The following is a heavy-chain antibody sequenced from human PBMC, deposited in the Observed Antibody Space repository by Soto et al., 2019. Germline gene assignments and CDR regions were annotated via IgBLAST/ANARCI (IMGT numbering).Heavy chain of an antibody. D-gene: IGHD1-26*01. CDR1: GYTFTAYY. CDR2: INSNTGDR. J-gene: IGHJ4*02. CDR3: AREILGGTKDFEY. Sequence: ASVKVSCKASGYTFTAYYMHWVRQAPGQGLEWLGWINSNTGDRGYAQKFQGWVTMTRDTSISTTYMELTGLKSDDTAIYYCAREILGGTKDFEYWGQGTLVTVSS. V-gene: IGHV1-2*04.